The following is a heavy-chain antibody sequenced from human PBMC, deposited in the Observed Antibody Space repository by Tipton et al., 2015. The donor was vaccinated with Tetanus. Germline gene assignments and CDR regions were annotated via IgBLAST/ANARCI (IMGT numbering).Heavy chain of an antibody. CDR1: GGSISSGGFF. J-gene: IGHJ5*02. Sequence: TLSLTCTVSGGSISSGGFFWNWIRQCPGKGLEWIGYVYYSGSTYYNPSLKSRVTISVDTSKNQFSLKLNSVTAADTAVYYCARDQGGGRVVRLNWFDPWGQGTLVTVSS. D-gene: IGHD6-6*01. CDR3: ARDQGGGRVVRLNWFDP. CDR2: VYYSGST. V-gene: IGHV4-31*03.